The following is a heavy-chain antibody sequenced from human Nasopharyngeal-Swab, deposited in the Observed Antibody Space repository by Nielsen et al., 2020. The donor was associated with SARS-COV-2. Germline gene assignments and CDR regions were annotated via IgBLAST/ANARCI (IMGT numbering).Heavy chain of an antibody. CDR3: ARGSIAAAQNNNWFDP. CDR2: MNPNSGNT. Sequence: ASVKVSCKASGYTFTSSDINWMRQATGQGLEWMGWMNPNSGNTGYAQKFKGRVTMTRNTSISTGYMELSGLRFEDTAVYYCARGSIAAAQNNNWFDPWGQGTLVTVSS. CDR1: GYTFTSSD. D-gene: IGHD6-13*01. J-gene: IGHJ5*02. V-gene: IGHV1-8*01.